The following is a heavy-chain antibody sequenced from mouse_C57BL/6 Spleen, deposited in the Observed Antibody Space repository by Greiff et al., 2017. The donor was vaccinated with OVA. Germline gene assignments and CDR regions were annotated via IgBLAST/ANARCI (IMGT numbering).Heavy chain of an antibody. Sequence: EVKLVESGGGLVKPGGSLKLSCAASGFTFSSYAMSWVRQTPEKRLEWVATISDGGSYTYYPDNVKGRFTISRDNAKNNLYLQMSHLKSEDTAMYYCARDREDYDDWYFDVWGTGTTVTVSS. CDR1: GFTFSSYA. D-gene: IGHD2-4*01. V-gene: IGHV5-4*01. CDR2: ISDGGSYT. J-gene: IGHJ1*03. CDR3: ARDREDYDDWYFDV.